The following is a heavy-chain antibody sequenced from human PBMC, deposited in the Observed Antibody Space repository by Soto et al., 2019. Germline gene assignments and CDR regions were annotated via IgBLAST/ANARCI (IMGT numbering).Heavy chain of an antibody. D-gene: IGHD3-10*01. CDR3: ARGVGLGELFEAFDI. Sequence: EVQLVESGGGLVKPGGSLRLSCAASGFTFSSYSMNWVRQAPGKGLEWVSSISSSSSYIYYADSVKGRFTISRDNAKNSLYLQMNSLRAEDTAVYYCARGVGLGELFEAFDIWGQGTMVTVSS. CDR2: ISSSSSYI. V-gene: IGHV3-21*01. J-gene: IGHJ3*02. CDR1: GFTFSSYS.